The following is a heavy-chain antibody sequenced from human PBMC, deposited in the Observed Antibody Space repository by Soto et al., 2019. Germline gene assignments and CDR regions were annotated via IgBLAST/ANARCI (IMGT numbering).Heavy chain of an antibody. D-gene: IGHD2-2*01. CDR2: IKQDGSEQ. CDR1: GFTFSRYL. V-gene: IGHV3-7*01. J-gene: IGHJ5*02. CDR3: ARGTCSSATCYAVFFDP. Sequence: GGSLRLSCVASGFTFSRYLMSWVRQAPGKWPEWVANIKQDGSEQYYVDYVKGRFNISRDNAKNSLFLQMNSLRAEDTAVYFCARGTCSSATCYAVFFDPWGQGTLVTVSS.